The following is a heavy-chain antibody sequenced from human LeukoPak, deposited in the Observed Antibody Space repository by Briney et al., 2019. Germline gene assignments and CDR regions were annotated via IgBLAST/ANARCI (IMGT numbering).Heavy chain of an antibody. Sequence: SETLSLTCPVSGGSISSSSYYWGWIRQPPGKGLEWIGSIYYSGSTYYNPSLKSRVTISVDTSKNQFSLKLSSVTAADTAVYYCARLGEDYGGNSNLEEDAFDIWGQGTMVTVSS. CDR2: IYYSGST. D-gene: IGHD4-23*01. J-gene: IGHJ3*02. V-gene: IGHV4-39*01. CDR3: ARLGEDYGGNSNLEEDAFDI. CDR1: GGSISSSSYY.